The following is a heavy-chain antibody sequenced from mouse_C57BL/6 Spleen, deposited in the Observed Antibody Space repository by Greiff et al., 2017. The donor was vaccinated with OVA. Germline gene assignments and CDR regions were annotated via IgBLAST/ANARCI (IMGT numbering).Heavy chain of an antibody. CDR3: ARDTTVVEDYYAMDY. V-gene: IGHV1-54*01. CDR2: INPGSGGT. J-gene: IGHJ4*01. CDR1: GYAFTNYL. D-gene: IGHD1-1*01. Sequence: VQLQQSGAELVRPGTSVKVSCKASGYAFTNYLIEWVKQRPGQGLEWIGVINPGSGGTNYNEKFKGKATLTADKSFSTAYMQLSSLTSEDSAVYFCARDTTVVEDYYAMDYWGQGTSVTVSS.